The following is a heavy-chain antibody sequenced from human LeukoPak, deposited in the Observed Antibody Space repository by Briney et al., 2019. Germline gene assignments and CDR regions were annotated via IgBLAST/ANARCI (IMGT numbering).Heavy chain of an antibody. J-gene: IGHJ4*02. CDR1: GYTFTSYY. Sequence: ASVKVSCKASGYTFTSYYMHWVRQAPGQGLEWMGIINPSGGSTSYAQKFQGRVTMTRDTSTSTVYMEVSSLRSEDTAVYYCARAYYYDSSGYDHFDYWGQGTLVTVSS. CDR2: INPSGGST. CDR3: ARAYYYDSSGYDHFDY. D-gene: IGHD3-22*01. V-gene: IGHV1-46*01.